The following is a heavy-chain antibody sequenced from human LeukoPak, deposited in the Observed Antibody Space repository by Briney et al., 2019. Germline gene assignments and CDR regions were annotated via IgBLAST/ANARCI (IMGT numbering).Heavy chain of an antibody. D-gene: IGHD6-13*01. CDR1: GFTFSSYA. J-gene: IGHJ4*02. CDR2: ISYDGSNK. V-gene: IGHV3-30-3*01. CDR3: ARDYPIAAADNTGDY. Sequence: GGSLRLSCAASGFTFSSYAMHWVRQAPGKGLEWVAVISYDGSNKYYADSVKGRFTISRDNSKNTLYLQMNSLRAEDTAAYYCARDYPIAAADNTGDYWGQGTLVTVSS.